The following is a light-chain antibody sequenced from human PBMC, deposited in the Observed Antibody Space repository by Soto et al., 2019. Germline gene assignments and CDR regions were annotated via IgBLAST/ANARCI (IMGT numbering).Light chain of an antibody. CDR3: SSYTSSGTRV. CDR1: TSDVGGYNF. CDR2: EVS. V-gene: IGLV2-14*01. J-gene: IGLJ1*01. Sequence: QSALTKPASVSGSPGQSITISCTGTTSDVGGYNFVSWYQLHPCKAPKLMIFEVSNRPSGVSNRFSGSKSGNTASLTISGLQAEDEADYYCSSYTSSGTRVFGTGTKLTVL.